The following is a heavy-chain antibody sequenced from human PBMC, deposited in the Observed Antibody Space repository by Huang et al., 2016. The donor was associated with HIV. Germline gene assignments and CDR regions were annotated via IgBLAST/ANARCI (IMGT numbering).Heavy chain of an antibody. V-gene: IGHV4-34*01. Sequence: QVQIEQWGAGLLKPSETLSLTCAVYGGSFGGYYWNWRRQSPGQGLEWIGKINHAGSINYNPALKSRVSILVDASKQQFSLKLSAVTAADTAIYFCARGGPRVTVAGPLDCWGQGGLVTVSS. CDR1: GGSFGGYY. J-gene: IGHJ4*02. CDR2: INHAGSI. D-gene: IGHD6-19*01. CDR3: ARGGPRVTVAGPLDC.